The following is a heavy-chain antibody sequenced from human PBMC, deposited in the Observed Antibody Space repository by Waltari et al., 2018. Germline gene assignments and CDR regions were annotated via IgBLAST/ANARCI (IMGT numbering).Heavy chain of an antibody. V-gene: IGHV3-23*01. D-gene: IGHD3-10*01. J-gene: IGHJ4*02. Sequence: EVQMLESGGGLVQPGGSLRLSCAASGITFSSYFMSWVRQAPGKGLEWVSSISSSGSTTNYVDSAKGRFTISRDNSKNTLYLQMNSLRADDTAVYYCAKIKSYYGSGSYYPDYWGQGTLVTVSS. CDR1: GITFSSYF. CDR3: AKIKSYYGSGSYYPDY. CDR2: ISSSGSTT.